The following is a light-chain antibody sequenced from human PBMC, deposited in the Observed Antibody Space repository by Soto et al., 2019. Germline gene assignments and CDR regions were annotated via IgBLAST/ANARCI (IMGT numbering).Light chain of an antibody. CDR2: GAS. CDR1: QSVSSSY. V-gene: IGKV3-20*01. J-gene: IGKJ5*01. Sequence: EIVLTQSPGTLSLSPWERATLSCRASQSVSSSYLAWYQQKPGQAPRLLIYGASSRATGIPDRFSGSGSGTDFTLTISRLEPEDFAVYYCQQYNNWPLSITFGQGTRLEIK. CDR3: QQYNNWPLSIT.